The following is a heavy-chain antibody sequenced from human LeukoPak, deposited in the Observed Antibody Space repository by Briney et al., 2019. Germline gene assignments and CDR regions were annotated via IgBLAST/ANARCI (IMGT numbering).Heavy chain of an antibody. Sequence: ASVKVSCKASGDSIRSYGITWVRQAPGQGLEWMGWISDYDGNRNYAQNVQGRVTMTTDTSTSTAYMELRSLRSDDTAVYYCARSRVRGSPHPNAFDIWGQGTKVTVSS. J-gene: IGHJ3*02. CDR3: ARSRVRGSPHPNAFDI. D-gene: IGHD3-10*01. V-gene: IGHV1-18*01. CDR2: ISDYDGNR. CDR1: GDSIRSYG.